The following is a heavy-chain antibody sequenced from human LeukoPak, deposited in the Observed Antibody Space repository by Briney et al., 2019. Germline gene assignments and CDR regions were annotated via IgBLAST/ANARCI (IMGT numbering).Heavy chain of an antibody. CDR3: ARGSNYGGREWFDP. J-gene: IGHJ5*02. CDR1: GFTFSSYA. CDR2: ISYDGSNK. Sequence: GGSLRLSCAASGFTFSSYAMHWVRQAPGKGLEWVAVISYDGSNKYYADSVKGRFTISRDNSKNTLYLQMNSLRAEDTAVYYCARGSNYGGREWFDPWGQGTLVTVSS. D-gene: IGHD1-7*01. V-gene: IGHV3-30-3*01.